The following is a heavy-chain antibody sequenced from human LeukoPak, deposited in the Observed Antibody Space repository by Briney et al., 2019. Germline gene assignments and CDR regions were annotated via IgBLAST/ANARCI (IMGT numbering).Heavy chain of an antibody. V-gene: IGHV4-39*01. D-gene: IGHD3-9*01. CDR2: IYYSGST. CDR3: ARRVGILTGYYGVDY. Sequence: SETLSLTCTVSGGSISSSSYYWGWIRQPPGKGLEWIGSIYYSGSTYYNPSLKSRVTISVDTSKNQFSLKLSSVTAADTAVYYCARRVGILTGYYGVDYWGQGTLVTVSS. CDR1: GGSISSSSYY. J-gene: IGHJ4*02.